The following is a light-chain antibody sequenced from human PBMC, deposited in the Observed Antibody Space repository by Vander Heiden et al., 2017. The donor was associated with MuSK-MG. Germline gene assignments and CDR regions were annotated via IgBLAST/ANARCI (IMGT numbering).Light chain of an antibody. CDR2: GAS. Sequence: LSCRASQSVSSNLAWYQQKPGQAPRLLIYGASTRATGIPARFSGSGSGTEFTLTISSLQSEDFAVYYCQQYNNWPPLTFGGGTKVXIK. CDR3: QQYNNWPPLT. J-gene: IGKJ4*01. CDR1: QSVSSN. V-gene: IGKV3-15*01.